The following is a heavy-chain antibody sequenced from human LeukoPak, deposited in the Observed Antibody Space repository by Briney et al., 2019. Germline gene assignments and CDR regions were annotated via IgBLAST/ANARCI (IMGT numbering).Heavy chain of an antibody. Sequence: SETLSLTCAVYGGSFSGYYWSWIRQPPGKGLEWIGEINHSGSTNYNPSLKSRVTISVDTSKNQFSLKLSSVTAADTAVYYCAKERVGAFDIWGQGTMVTVSS. D-gene: IGHD1-1*01. J-gene: IGHJ3*02. CDR2: INHSGST. V-gene: IGHV4-34*01. CDR3: AKERVGAFDI. CDR1: GGSFSGYY.